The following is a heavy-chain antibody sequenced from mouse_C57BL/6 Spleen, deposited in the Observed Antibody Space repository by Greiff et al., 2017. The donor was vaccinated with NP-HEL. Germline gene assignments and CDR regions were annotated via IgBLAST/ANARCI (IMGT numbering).Heavy chain of an antibody. CDR3: TRPLLEVDY. Sequence: QVQLKQSGAELVRPGASVTLSCKASGYTFTDYEMHWVKQTPVHGLEWIGALDPETGGTAYTQKFKGKAILTADKSSSTAYMELRSLTSEDSAVYYCTRPLLEVDYWGQGTSVTVSS. D-gene: IGHD1-1*01. CDR2: LDPETGGT. V-gene: IGHV1-15*01. CDR1: GYTFTDYE. J-gene: IGHJ4*01.